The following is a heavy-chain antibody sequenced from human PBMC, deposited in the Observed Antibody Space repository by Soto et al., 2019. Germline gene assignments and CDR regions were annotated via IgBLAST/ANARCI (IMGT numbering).Heavy chain of an antibody. CDR3: ARALHYYDSSGYYSLHAFDI. Sequence: GASVKVSCKASGGTFSSYAISWVRQAPGQELEWMGGIIPIFGTANYAQKFQGRVTITADEPTSTAYMELSSLRSEDTAVYYCARALHYYDSSGYYSLHAFDIWGQGTMVTVSS. D-gene: IGHD3-22*01. J-gene: IGHJ3*02. CDR2: IIPIFGTA. CDR1: GGTFSSYA. V-gene: IGHV1-69*13.